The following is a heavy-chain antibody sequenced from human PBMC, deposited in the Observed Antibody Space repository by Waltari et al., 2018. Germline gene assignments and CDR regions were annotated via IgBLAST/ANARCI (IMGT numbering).Heavy chain of an antibody. V-gene: IGHV3-7*01. CDR2: RNQDGSEK. J-gene: IGHJ4*02. Sequence: EVQVVESGGGWVQPGGSLRLSCAAAGFTFTSYWMRWVRQAPGTGPEWLANRNQDGSEKNYVDYVKGRVTISRDNAKDSLYLQVNSLRAEDTAVYFCARDHWGPDYWGQGTLVTVSS. CDR1: GFTFTSYW. CDR3: ARDHWGPDY. D-gene: IGHD7-27*01.